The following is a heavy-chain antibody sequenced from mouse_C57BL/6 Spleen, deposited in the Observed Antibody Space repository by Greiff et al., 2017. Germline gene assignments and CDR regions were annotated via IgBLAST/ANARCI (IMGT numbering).Heavy chain of an antibody. V-gene: IGHV5-15*01. Sequence: EVKLVESGGGLVQPGGSLKLSCAASGFTFSDYGMAWVRQAPRKGPEWVAFISNLAYSIYSADTVTARFTISRANAKNTRYLEMSSQRSEDKDMYYCARHRDSSGVFDYWGQGTTLTVSS. D-gene: IGHD3-2*02. CDR1: GFTFSDYG. CDR3: ARHRDSSGVFDY. CDR2: ISNLAYSI. J-gene: IGHJ2*01.